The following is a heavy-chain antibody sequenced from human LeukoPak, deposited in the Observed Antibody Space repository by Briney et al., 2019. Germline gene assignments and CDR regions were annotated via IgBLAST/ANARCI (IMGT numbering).Heavy chain of an antibody. CDR3: TSEDQRGFDQ. Sequence: GGSLRLSCAASGFNNVWMSWVRQAPGTGLEWVGRIKSRTEDGTTDYAAPVKGRFTISRDDSKDTLYLQMNGLKTEDTAVYYCTSEDQRGFDQGGQGTVVSVSS. CDR1: GFNNVW. CDR2: IKSRTEDGTT. J-gene: IGHJ4*02. V-gene: IGHV3-15*01. D-gene: IGHD2-2*01.